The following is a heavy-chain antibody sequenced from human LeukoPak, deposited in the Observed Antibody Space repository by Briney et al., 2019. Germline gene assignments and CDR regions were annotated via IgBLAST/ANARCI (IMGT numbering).Heavy chain of an antibody. CDR2: IIPIFGTA. CDR3: ARDDSSGYLADY. J-gene: IGHJ4*02. CDR1: GGTLSSYA. Sequence: GASVKVSCKASGGTLSSYAISWVRQAPGQGLEWMGRIIPIFGTANYAQKFQGRVTITTDEYTSTAYMELSSLRSEDTAVYYCARDDSSGYLADYWGQGTLVTVSS. D-gene: IGHD3-22*01. V-gene: IGHV1-69*05.